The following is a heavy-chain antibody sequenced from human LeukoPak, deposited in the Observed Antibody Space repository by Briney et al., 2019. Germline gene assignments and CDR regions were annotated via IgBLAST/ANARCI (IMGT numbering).Heavy chain of an antibody. Sequence: GGSLRLSCAASGFTFSTYSMNWVRQAPGKGLEWVSSISSSGNYIYYAGSVKGRFTISRDNAKNSLSLQMNSLRAEDTAVYYCARTITMVRGVRAIDYWGQGTLVTVSS. J-gene: IGHJ4*02. CDR3: ARTITMVRGVRAIDY. CDR2: ISSSGNYI. V-gene: IGHV3-21*01. CDR1: GFTFSTYS. D-gene: IGHD3-10*01.